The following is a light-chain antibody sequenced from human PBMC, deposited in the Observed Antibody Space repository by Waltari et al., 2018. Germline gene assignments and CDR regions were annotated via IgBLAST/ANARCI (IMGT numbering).Light chain of an antibody. V-gene: IGKV1-16*02. J-gene: IGKJ2*01. CDR2: AAS. CDR3: QQYNNWPMYT. Sequence: DIQMTQSPSSLSASVGDRVTITCRASQGIRNNLAWFQQKPGKDPKSLIYAASSLQSGVPSKFSGGGSGTDFTLTISSLQPEDFATYYCQQYNNWPMYTFGQGTKLEIK. CDR1: QGIRNN.